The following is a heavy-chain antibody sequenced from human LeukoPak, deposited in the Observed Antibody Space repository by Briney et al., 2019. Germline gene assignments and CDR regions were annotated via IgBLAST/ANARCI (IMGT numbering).Heavy chain of an antibody. D-gene: IGHD2-15*01. CDR3: AIDGPRSGESSYDY. Sequence: GVSLRLSCAASGFTFSTCWMTWVRQAPGKGLEWLGNIKEDGSETYYVDSVKGRFTISRENAKSSLYLQMNTLRFEDTAVYYSAIDGPRSGESSYDYWGQGTLVTVSS. CDR1: GFTFSTCW. V-gene: IGHV3-7*05. CDR2: IKEDGSET. J-gene: IGHJ4*02.